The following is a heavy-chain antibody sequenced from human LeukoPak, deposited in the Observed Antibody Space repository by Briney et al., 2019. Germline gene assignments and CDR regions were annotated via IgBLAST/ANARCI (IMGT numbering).Heavy chain of an antibody. CDR1: GGSTSSYY. Sequence: SETLSLTCTVSGGSTSSYYWSWIRQPPGKGLEWIGYIYYSGSTNYNPSLKSRVTISVDTSKNQFSLKLSSVTAADTAVYYCARHGGIAAADSFYYFDYWGQGTLVTVSS. CDR3: ARHGGIAAADSFYYFDY. CDR2: IYYSGST. V-gene: IGHV4-59*08. D-gene: IGHD6-13*01. J-gene: IGHJ4*02.